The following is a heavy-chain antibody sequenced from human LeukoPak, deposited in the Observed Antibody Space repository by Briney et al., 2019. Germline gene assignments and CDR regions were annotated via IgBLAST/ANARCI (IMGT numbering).Heavy chain of an antibody. CDR2: IWYGGSNE. CDR1: GFTFSSFG. D-gene: IGHD6-13*01. Sequence: GGSLRLSCAASGFTFSSFGMHWVRQAPGKGLEWVAVIWYGGSNEYYADSVKGRFTISRDNSKNTLYLQMNSLRAEDTAVYYCARDGYSSSSGTDWFDPWGQGTLVTVSS. J-gene: IGHJ5*02. CDR3: ARDGYSSSSGTDWFDP. V-gene: IGHV3-33*01.